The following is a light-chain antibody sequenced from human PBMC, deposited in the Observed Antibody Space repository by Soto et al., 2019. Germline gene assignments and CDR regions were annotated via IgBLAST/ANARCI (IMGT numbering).Light chain of an antibody. V-gene: IGKV4-1*01. CDR2: WAS. J-gene: IGKJ4*01. Sequence: DIVMTQSPDSLAVSLSERATINCKSSQSVLYSSNNKNYLAWYQQKSGQPPKLLIYWASTRESGVPDRFSGSGSGTDFTLTISSLQAEDVAVYYCQQYYSNPLTFGGGTTVEIK. CDR1: QSVLYSSNNKNY. CDR3: QQYYSNPLT.